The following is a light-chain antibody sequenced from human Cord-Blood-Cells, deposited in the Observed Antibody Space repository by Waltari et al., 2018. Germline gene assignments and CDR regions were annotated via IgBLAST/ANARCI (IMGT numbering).Light chain of an antibody. V-gene: IGLV2-14*01. CDR1: SSDVGGYNF. Sequence: QFPLPQPASVSGYPAQSLTISCPGTSSDVGGYNFVSWYQKPPGKAPKLMRYNDSNRPSGVSNRFSGSKSDNTASLTISGRQAEDDADYYCSSYTSSSTVVFGGGTKLTIL. CDR2: NDS. CDR3: SSYTSSSTVV. J-gene: IGLJ2*01.